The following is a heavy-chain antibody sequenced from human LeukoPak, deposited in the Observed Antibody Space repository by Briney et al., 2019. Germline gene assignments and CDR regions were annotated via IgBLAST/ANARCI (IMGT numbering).Heavy chain of an antibody. CDR1: GVSFSGYY. D-gene: IGHD3-10*01. V-gene: IGHV4-34*01. Sequence: PSETLSLTCAVYGVSFSGYYWSWIRQPPGKGLEWIGEINHSGSTNYNPSLKRRVTISVDTSKNQFSLKLSSVTAADTAVYYCARGRGKYYGSGSYYFDYWGQGTLVTVSS. CDR2: INHSGST. J-gene: IGHJ4*02. CDR3: ARGRGKYYGSGSYYFDY.